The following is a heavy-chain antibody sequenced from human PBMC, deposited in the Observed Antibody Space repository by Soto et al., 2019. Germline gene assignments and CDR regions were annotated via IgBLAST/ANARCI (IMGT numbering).Heavy chain of an antibody. CDR3: ARESVPGGSNWFDP. V-gene: IGHV4-59*01. Sequence: SETLSLTCTVSGCSISSYYWSWIRQPPGKGLEWIGYIYYSGSTNYNPSLKSRVTISVDTSKNQFSLKLSSVTAADTAVYYCARESVPGGSNWFDPWGQGTLVTVSS. CDR2: IYYSGST. CDR1: GCSISSYY. J-gene: IGHJ5*02. D-gene: IGHD2-15*01.